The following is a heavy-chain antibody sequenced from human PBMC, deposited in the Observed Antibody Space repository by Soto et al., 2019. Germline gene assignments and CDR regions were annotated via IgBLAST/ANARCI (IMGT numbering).Heavy chain of an antibody. D-gene: IGHD6-6*01. CDR3: ARSVAARLSQNFFYYYGMDV. J-gene: IGHJ6*02. Sequence: PSETLSLTCTVSGGSISSYYWSWIRQPPGKGLEWIGYIYYSGSTYYNPSLKSRVTISVDTSKNQFSLKLSSVTAADTAVYYCARSVAARLSQNFFYYYGMDVWGQGTTVTVSS. CDR1: GGSISSYY. CDR2: IYYSGST. V-gene: IGHV4-59*08.